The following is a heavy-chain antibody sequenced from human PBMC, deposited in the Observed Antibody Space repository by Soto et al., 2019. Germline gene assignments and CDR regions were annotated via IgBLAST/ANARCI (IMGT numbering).Heavy chain of an antibody. CDR2: ISAYNGNT. J-gene: IGHJ6*02. D-gene: IGHD3-9*01. V-gene: IGHV1-18*01. CDR1: GYTFTSYG. CDR3: ARYYDILTGYDLSYYYYGMDV. Sequence: QVQLVQSGAEVKKPGASVKVSCKASGYTFTSYGISWVRQAPGQGLEWMGWISAYNGNTNYAQKHQGRVTMTTDTSTSTAYMELRSLRSDDTAVYYCARYYDILTGYDLSYYYYGMDVWGQGTTVTVSS.